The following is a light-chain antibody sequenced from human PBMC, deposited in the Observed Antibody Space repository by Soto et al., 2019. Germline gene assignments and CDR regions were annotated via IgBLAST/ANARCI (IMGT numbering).Light chain of an antibody. CDR2: KAS. CDR1: QSISSW. V-gene: IGKV1-5*03. Sequence: DIQMTQSPSTLSASVGDRGTITCRASQSISSWLAWYQQKPGKAPKLLIYKASSLESGVPSRFSGNGSGTEFTLTISSLQPDDFATYYCQQYGTFGQGTKVDIK. J-gene: IGKJ1*01. CDR3: QQYGT.